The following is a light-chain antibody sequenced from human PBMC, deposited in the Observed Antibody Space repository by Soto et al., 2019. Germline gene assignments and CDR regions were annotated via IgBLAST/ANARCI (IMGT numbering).Light chain of an antibody. V-gene: IGKV1-33*01. Sequence: DIQMTQSPSSLSASVGDRVTITCQASQDVSNNIHWYQQKPGKAPRLLIYDASILETGVPSRFSGSGSGADFSFTISSLQPEDIATYYCQHYDHLPLTFGRGTRVEIK. J-gene: IGKJ4*01. CDR2: DAS. CDR3: QHYDHLPLT. CDR1: QDVSNN.